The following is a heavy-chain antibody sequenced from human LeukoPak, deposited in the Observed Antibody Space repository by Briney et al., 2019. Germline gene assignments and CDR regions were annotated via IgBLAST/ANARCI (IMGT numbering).Heavy chain of an antibody. D-gene: IGHD5-12*01. CDR2: FYYSGST. CDR3: ARPFAPRGFYGMDV. CDR1: GGSISSSPYY. Sequence: AGTLSLTCTVSGGSISSSPYYWAWIRQPPGEGLEWIGTFYYSGSTYYNPSLKSRVTISVGTSKNQFSLKLSSVTAADTAVYYCARPFAPRGFYGMDVWGQGTTVTVSS. V-gene: IGHV4-39*01. J-gene: IGHJ6*02.